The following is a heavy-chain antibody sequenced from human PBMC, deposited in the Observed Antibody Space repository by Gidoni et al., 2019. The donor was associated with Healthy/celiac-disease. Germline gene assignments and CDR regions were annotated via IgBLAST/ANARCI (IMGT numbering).Heavy chain of an antibody. V-gene: IGHV4-59*01. CDR3: ARVQGTDRSFDY. CDR1: GGSISSYY. D-gene: IGHD3-22*01. J-gene: IGHJ4*02. Sequence: QVQLQESGPGLVKPSETLSLTCTVSGGSISSYYWSWIRQPPGKGLEWIGYIYYSGSTNYNPSLKSRVTISVDTSKNQFSLKLSSVTAADTAVYYCARVQGTDRSFDYWGQGTLVTVSS. CDR2: IYYSGST.